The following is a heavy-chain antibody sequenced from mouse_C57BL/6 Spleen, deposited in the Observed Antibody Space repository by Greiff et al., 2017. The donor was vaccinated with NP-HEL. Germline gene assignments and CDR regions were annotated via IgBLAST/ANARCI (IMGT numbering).Heavy chain of an antibody. D-gene: IGHD1-1*02. Sequence: VMLVESGPGLVAPSQSLSITCTVSGFSLTSYAISWVRQPPGKGLEWLGVIWTGGGTNYNSALKSRLSISKDNSKSQVFLKMNSLQTDDTARYYCARNGGNQGWYYFDYWGQGTTLTVSS. V-gene: IGHV2-9-1*01. J-gene: IGHJ2*01. CDR1: GFSLTSYA. CDR3: ARNGGNQGWYYFDY. CDR2: IWTGGGT.